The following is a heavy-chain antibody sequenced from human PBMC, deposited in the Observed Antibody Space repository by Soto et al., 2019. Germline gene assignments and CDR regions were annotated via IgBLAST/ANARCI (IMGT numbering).Heavy chain of an antibody. D-gene: IGHD4-17*01. CDR1: GGSISSYY. Sequence: SETLSLTCTVSGGSISSYYWSWIRQPPGKGLEWIGYIYYSGSTNYNPSLKSRVTISVDTSKNQFSLKLSSVTAADTAVYYCARDPLHGDFDYWGQGTLVTVSS. CDR3: ARDPLHGDFDY. J-gene: IGHJ4*02. CDR2: IYYSGST. V-gene: IGHV4-59*01.